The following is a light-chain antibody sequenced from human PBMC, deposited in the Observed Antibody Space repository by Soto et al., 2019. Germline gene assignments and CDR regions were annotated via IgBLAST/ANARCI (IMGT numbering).Light chain of an antibody. CDR1: QTVFSNY. Sequence: EIVLTQSPDTLSLSPGDRATLSCRASQTVFSNYLAWYQLRPGQAPRLLIYGSSSRATGIPDRFTGSGSGTDFTLTISTLKPEDFAVYYCQQYGNSPWTFGHGTKLEI. CDR3: QQYGNSPWT. J-gene: IGKJ1*01. CDR2: GSS. V-gene: IGKV3-20*01.